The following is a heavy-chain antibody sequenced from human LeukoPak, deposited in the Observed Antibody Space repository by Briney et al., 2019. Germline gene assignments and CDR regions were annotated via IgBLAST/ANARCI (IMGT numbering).Heavy chain of an antibody. CDR1: GGTFSSYA. CDR2: IIPIFGTA. Sequence: ASVKVSCKASGGTFSSYAISWVRQAPGQGLEWMGRIIPIFGTANYAQKFQGRVTITADKSTSTVYMELSSLRSEDTAVYYCARGMIGLGPWYMDVWGKGTTVTVSS. CDR3: ARGMIGLGPWYMDV. J-gene: IGHJ6*03. D-gene: IGHD2-21*01. V-gene: IGHV1-69*06.